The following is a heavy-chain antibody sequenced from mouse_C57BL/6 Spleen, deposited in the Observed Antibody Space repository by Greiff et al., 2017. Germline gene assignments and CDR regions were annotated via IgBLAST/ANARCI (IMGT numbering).Heavy chain of an antibody. CDR3: AREGVVAPGYFDY. CDR1: GYTFTDYN. J-gene: IGHJ2*01. Sequence: VQLQQSGPELVKPGASVKIPCKASGYTFTDYNMDWVKQSHGKSLEWIGDINPNNGGTIYNQKFKGKATLTVDKSSSTAYMELRSLTSEDTAVYYCAREGVVAPGYFDYWGQGTTLTVSS. CDR2: INPNNGGT. V-gene: IGHV1-18*01. D-gene: IGHD1-1*01.